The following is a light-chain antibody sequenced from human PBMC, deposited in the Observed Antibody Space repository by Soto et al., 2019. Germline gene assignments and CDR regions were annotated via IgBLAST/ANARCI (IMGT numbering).Light chain of an antibody. CDR2: DGY. Sequence: EIVLTQSPGTLSLSPGERATLSCRASQRIRSTYLAWYQQKPGQAPRLLIYDGYSRATGSPDTFSGSGSGTDSTLTISRLEPEDFAVYYCQQYGSLPITFGQGTRLEI. CDR1: QRIRSTY. CDR3: QQYGSLPIT. V-gene: IGKV3-20*01. J-gene: IGKJ5*01.